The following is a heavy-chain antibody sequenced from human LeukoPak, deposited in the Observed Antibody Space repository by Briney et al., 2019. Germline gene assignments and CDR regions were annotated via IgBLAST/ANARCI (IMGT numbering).Heavy chain of an antibody. V-gene: IGHV4-61*02. Sequence: PSETLSLTCTVSGGSISCGSYYWRWTRQPAGKGLEWIGRIYTSGSTNYNPSLKRRVNISVDTSKNQFSMKLSPVTAADTAVYYCARNRAYCSSTSCYYDDYWGQGTLVTVSS. CDR1: GGSISCGSYY. CDR3: ARNRAYCSSTSCYYDDY. J-gene: IGHJ4*02. CDR2: IYTSGST. D-gene: IGHD2-2*01.